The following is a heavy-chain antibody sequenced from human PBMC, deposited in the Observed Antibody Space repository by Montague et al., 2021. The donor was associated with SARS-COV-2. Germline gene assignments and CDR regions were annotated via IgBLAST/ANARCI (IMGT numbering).Heavy chain of an antibody. CDR3: ARVEGVIGGITHFDY. CDR1: GASMRSNK. Sequence: SETLSLTCTVSGASMRSNKWTWVRQSPGKGLEWIGYTYYSGSTSYAPSLKSRLTMTVDMSANQVSLTLMSVTAADSAVYYCARVEGVIGGITHFDYWGQGFLVSVSS. V-gene: IGHV4-59*01. CDR2: TYYSGST. J-gene: IGHJ4*02. D-gene: IGHD2-21*01.